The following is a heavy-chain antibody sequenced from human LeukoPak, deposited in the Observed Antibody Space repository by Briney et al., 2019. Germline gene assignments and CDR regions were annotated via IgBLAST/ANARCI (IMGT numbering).Heavy chain of an antibody. CDR2: ISAYNGNT. CDR1: GYTFTSYG. Sequence: ASVKVFCKASGYTFTSYGISWVRQAPGQGLEWMGWISAYNGNTNYAQKLQGRVTMTTDTSTSTAYMELRSLRSDNTAVYYCARGKAYYYDSSGYPLGYWGQGTLVTVSS. D-gene: IGHD3-22*01. CDR3: ARGKAYYYDSSGYPLGY. V-gene: IGHV1-18*01. J-gene: IGHJ4*02.